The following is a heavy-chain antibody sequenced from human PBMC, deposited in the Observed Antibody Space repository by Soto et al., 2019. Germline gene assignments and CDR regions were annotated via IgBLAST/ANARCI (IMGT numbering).Heavy chain of an antibody. J-gene: IGHJ4*02. D-gene: IGHD3-10*01. CDR1: GFTFSRYT. CDR3: ARDDEGGSDCDLGY. V-gene: IGHV3-30-3*01. CDR2: ISDDGNNK. Sequence: QVQLVESGGGVVQPGRSLRLSCAASGFTFSRYTMHWVRQAPGKGLEWMAFISDDGNNKYYADSVKGQFTICRDNSKNTLYLQMNSLRTEDTAVYYCARDDEGGSDCDLGYWGQGTLFTVSS.